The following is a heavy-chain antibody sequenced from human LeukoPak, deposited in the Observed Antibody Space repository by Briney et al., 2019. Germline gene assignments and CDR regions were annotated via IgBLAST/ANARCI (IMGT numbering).Heavy chain of an antibody. J-gene: IGHJ4*02. CDR2: ISYDGSNK. D-gene: IGHD1-1*01. Sequence: GGSLRLSCAASGFTFSSYAMHWVRQAPGKGLEWVAVISYDGSNKYYADSVKGRFTISRDNSKNTLYLQMNSLRAEDTAVYYCARSNWNLDLGDYWGQGTLVTVSS. V-gene: IGHV3-30*01. CDR1: GFTFSSYA. CDR3: ARSNWNLDLGDY.